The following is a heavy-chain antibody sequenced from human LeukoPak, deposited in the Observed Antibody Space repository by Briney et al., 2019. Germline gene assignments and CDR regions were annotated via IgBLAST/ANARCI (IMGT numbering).Heavy chain of an antibody. CDR1: GGTFSSYA. J-gene: IGHJ4*02. V-gene: IGHV1-69*04. CDR3: ARESVHGYFDY. D-gene: IGHD3-3*01. Sequence: SVKVSCKASGGTFSSYAISWVRQAPGQGLEWMGRIIPIFGIANYAQKFQGRVTITADKSTSTAYMELSNLRSEDTAVYYCARESVHGYFDYWGQGTLVTVSS. CDR2: IIPIFGIA.